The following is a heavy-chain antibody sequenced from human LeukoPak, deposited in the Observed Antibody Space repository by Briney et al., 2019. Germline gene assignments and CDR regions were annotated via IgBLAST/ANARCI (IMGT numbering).Heavy chain of an antibody. Sequence: SETLSLTCTVSGGSISSYYWSWIRQPPGKGLEWIGSIYYSGSTYYNPSLKSRVTISVDTSKNQFSLKLSSVTAADTAVYYCAPFTYGDYVQHWGQGTLVTVSS. V-gene: IGHV4-59*05. CDR1: GGSISSYY. CDR3: APFTYGDYVQH. J-gene: IGHJ1*01. CDR2: IYYSGST. D-gene: IGHD4-17*01.